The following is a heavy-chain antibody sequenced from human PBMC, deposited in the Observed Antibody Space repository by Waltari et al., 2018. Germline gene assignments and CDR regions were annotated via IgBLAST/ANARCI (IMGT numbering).Heavy chain of an antibody. CDR3: ATSGWYCFDY. Sequence: EVQLVESGGGLVQPRGSLRLSCAASGFTLSSFWMNGVRQTPGKGLEWVAGIKQDGSEKYYADSVKGRFTISRDNAKNSLYLQMNSLRAEDTAVYYCATSGWYCFDYWGQGTLVTVSS. D-gene: IGHD6-19*01. V-gene: IGHV3-7*01. J-gene: IGHJ4*02. CDR1: GFTLSSFW. CDR2: IKQDGSEK.